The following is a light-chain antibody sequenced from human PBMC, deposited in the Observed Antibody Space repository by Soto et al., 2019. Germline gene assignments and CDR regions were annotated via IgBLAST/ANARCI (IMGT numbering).Light chain of an antibody. CDR3: GSWDDSLNGVV. V-gene: IGLV1-44*01. CDR1: SSTIGVNT. CDR2: TNN. J-gene: IGLJ2*01. Sequence: QSVVTQPPSASGTPGQGVTISCSGSSSTIGVNTVNWYQQLPGTAPKLLIYTNNLRPSGVPDRFSGSKSGTSASLAISGLQSEDEADYHCGSWDDSLNGVVFGGGTKVTVL.